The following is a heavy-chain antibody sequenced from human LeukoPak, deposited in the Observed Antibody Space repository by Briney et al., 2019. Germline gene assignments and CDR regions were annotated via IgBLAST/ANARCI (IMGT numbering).Heavy chain of an antibody. CDR3: ARDLTHLDYGDHEFGY. V-gene: IGHV4-61*08. J-gene: IGHJ4*02. D-gene: IGHD4-17*01. Sequence: SETLSLTCTVSGGSISSGGYYWSWIRQPPGKGLEWIGYIYYSGSTNYNPSLKSRVTISVDTSKNQFSLKLSSVTAADTAVYYCARDLTHLDYGDHEFGYWGQGTLVTVSS. CDR2: IYYSGST. CDR1: GGSISSGGYY.